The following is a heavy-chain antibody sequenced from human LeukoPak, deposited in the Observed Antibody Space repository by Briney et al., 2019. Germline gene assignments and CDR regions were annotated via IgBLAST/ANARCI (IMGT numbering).Heavy chain of an antibody. V-gene: IGHV3-48*01. CDR2: ISSSSSTI. CDR3: ARLTGYYDSSGYLDY. D-gene: IGHD3-22*01. Sequence: GGSLRLSCAASGFTFSSYSMNWVRQAPGKGLEGVSYISSSSSTIYYADSVKGRFTISRDNAKNSLYLQMNSLRAEDTAVYYCARLTGYYDSSGYLDYWGQGTLVTVSS. J-gene: IGHJ4*02. CDR1: GFTFSSYS.